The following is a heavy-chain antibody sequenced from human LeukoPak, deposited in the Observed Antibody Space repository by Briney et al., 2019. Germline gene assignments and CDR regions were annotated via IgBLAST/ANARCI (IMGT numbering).Heavy chain of an antibody. V-gene: IGHV4-61*02. J-gene: IGHJ3*02. D-gene: IGHD1-26*01. Sequence: SQTLSLTCTVSGGSIGSGSYYWSWIRQPAGKGLEWNGRIYTSGSTNYNPSLKSRVTISVDTSKNQFSLKLSSVTAADTAVYYCARVLKVGAARGAFDIWGQGTMVTVSS. CDR3: ARVLKVGAARGAFDI. CDR1: GGSIGSGSYY. CDR2: IYTSGST.